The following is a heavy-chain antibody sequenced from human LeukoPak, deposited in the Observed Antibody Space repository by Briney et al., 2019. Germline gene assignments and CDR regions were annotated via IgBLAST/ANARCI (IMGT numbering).Heavy chain of an antibody. J-gene: IGHJ4*02. V-gene: IGHV4-61*02. CDR3: ARSLRWLQQYYFDY. CDR1: GGSISSGSYY. CDR2: IYTSGST. D-gene: IGHD5-24*01. Sequence: SETLSLTCTVSGGSISSGSYYWSWIRQPAGKGLEWIGRIYTSGSTNYNPSLKSRVTISVDTSKNQFSLKLSSVTAADTAVYYCARSLRWLQQYYFDYWGQGTLVTVSS.